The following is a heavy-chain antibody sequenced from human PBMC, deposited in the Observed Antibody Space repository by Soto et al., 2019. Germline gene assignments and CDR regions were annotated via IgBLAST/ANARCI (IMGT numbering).Heavy chain of an antibody. J-gene: IGHJ3*02. Sequence: HPVGSLRLSCVGSGFTSGFTFSTYAMSWVRQAPGKGLEWVSDVSNSGRSTYYADSVKGRFTISRDNSKNTMYMQMNSLRAEDTAVYYCTRRPDAFDIWGQGTMVTVSS. CDR3: TRRPDAFDI. D-gene: IGHD6-6*01. CDR2: VSNSGRST. V-gene: IGHV3-23*01. CDR1: GFTSGFTFSTYA.